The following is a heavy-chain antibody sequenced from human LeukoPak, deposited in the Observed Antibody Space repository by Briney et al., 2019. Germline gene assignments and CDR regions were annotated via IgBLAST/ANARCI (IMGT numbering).Heavy chain of an antibody. CDR1: GFTVSSNY. CDR2: IYSGGST. V-gene: IGHV3-53*01. J-gene: IGHJ4*02. Sequence: GGSLRLSCAASGFTVSSNYMSWVRQAPGKGLEWVSVIYSGGSTYYADSVKGRFTISRDDSKNTLYLQMNSLRAEDTAVYYCAKDPSSGWYIRDYWGQGTLVTVSS. D-gene: IGHD6-19*01. CDR3: AKDPSSGWYIRDY.